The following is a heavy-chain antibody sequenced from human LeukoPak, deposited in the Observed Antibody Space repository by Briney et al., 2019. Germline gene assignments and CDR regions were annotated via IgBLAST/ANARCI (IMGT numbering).Heavy chain of an antibody. Sequence: GGSLRLSCEASGFSFSGHAMHWVRQAPGEGLEWVSSITSTRSDIYYADSVKGRFIISRDNARNSLFLQMNSLRAEDTDVYYCARVLVATTLASENWLDPWGQGTLVTVSS. CDR3: ARVLVATTLASENWLDP. CDR2: ITSTRSDI. V-gene: IGHV3-21*01. CDR1: GFSFSGHA. J-gene: IGHJ5*02. D-gene: IGHD5-12*01.